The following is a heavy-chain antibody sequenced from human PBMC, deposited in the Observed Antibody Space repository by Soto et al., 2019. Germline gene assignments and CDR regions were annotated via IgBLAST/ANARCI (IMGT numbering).Heavy chain of an antibody. Sequence: SGGSLRLSCAASGLTFSSYSMNWVRQAPGKGLEWVSSISTISSNIYYADSVKGRFTISRDTAKNSLYPQMNSLRAEDTAVYYCARGDYSGRDWFDPWGQGTLVTVSS. V-gene: IGHV3-21*01. D-gene: IGHD3-10*01. J-gene: IGHJ5*02. CDR1: GLTFSSYS. CDR2: ISTISSNI. CDR3: ARGDYSGRDWFDP.